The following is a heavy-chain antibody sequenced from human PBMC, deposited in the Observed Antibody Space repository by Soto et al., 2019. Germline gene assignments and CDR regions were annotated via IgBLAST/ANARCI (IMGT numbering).Heavy chain of an antibody. D-gene: IGHD1-26*01. CDR3: ARDRRSYSDYFDY. J-gene: IGHJ4*02. V-gene: IGHV4-34*01. CDR2: INHSGST. CDR1: GGSFSGYY. Sequence: QVQLQQWGAGPLKPSETLSLTCAVYGGSFSGYYWSWIRQPPGKGLEWIGEINHSGSTNYNSSLKSRVTISVDTSKNQFSLKLSSVTAADTAVYYCARDRRSYSDYFDYWGQGTLVTVSS.